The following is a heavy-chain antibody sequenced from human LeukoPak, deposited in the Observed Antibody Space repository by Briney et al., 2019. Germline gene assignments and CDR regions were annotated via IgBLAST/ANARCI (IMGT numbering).Heavy chain of an antibody. CDR2: IYYSGST. V-gene: IGHV4-59*01. D-gene: IGHD2-15*01. CDR1: GGSISSYY. Sequence: SETLSLTCTVSGGSISSYYWSWIRQPPGKGLEWIGHIYYSGSTNYNPSLKSRVTMSVDTSKNQFSLKLSSVTAADTAIYYRARGATHFDYWGQGTLVTVPS. J-gene: IGHJ4*02. CDR3: ARGATHFDY.